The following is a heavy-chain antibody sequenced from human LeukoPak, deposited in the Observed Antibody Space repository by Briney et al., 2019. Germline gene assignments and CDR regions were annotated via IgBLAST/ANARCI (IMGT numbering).Heavy chain of an antibody. D-gene: IGHD7-27*01. Sequence: PGGSLRLSCAASGSTFSRYSMNWVRQAPGKGLEWVSCISSIGSYISYADSVKGRFTISRDSAKTSLSWRMNRLTPQDPAVYSGARDSVTNWGATAVDYWGQGALGTVSP. V-gene: IGHV3-21*01. CDR3: ARDSVTNWGATAVDY. CDR1: GSTFSRYS. CDR2: ISSIGSYI. J-gene: IGHJ4*02.